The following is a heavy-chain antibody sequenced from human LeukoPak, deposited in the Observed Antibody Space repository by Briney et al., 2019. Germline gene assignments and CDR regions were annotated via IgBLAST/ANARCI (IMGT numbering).Heavy chain of an antibody. J-gene: IGHJ4*02. CDR1: GFTFSSYA. CDR2: ISYDGRSK. Sequence: PGRSLRLSCAASGFTFSSYAMHWLRQAPGKGLEWVAVISYDGRSKYYADSVKGRFTISRDNSKNTLYLQMNSLRAEDTAVYYCAKDPFGIKTHYFDYWGQGTLVTVSS. D-gene: IGHD3-10*01. CDR3: AKDPFGIKTHYFDY. V-gene: IGHV3-30*04.